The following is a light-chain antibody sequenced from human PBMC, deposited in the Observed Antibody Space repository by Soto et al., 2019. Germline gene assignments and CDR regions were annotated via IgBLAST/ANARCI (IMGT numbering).Light chain of an antibody. CDR2: GAS. CDR1: QSVSSS. CDR3: QQYNYWPPWT. J-gene: IGKJ1*01. V-gene: IGKV3-15*01. Sequence: EIVMTQSPATLSVSPGERAPLSCRASQSVSSSLAWYQQKPGQAPRLLIYGASTRATGIPARFSGSGSGTEFTLTISSPQSEDFAVYYCQQYNYWPPWTFGQGTKVDIK.